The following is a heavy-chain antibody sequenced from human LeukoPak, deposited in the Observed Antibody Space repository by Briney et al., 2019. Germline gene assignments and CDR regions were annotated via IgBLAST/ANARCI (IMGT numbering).Heavy chain of an antibody. V-gene: IGHV1-2*04. CDR1: GYTFTCYY. CDR2: INPNSGGT. J-gene: IGHJ6*02. CDR3: ARAESYYYYYGMDV. Sequence: ASVKVSCKASGYTFTCYYMRWVRQAPGQGLEWMGWINPNSGGTNYAQKFQGWVTMTRDTSISTAYMELSKLRSDDTAVYYCARAESYYYYYGMDVWGQGTTVTVSS.